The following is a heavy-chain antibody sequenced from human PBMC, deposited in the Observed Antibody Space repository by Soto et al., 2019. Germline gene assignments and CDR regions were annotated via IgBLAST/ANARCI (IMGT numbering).Heavy chain of an antibody. CDR1: GGAFSGYY. CDR3: ARDKITGLFDY. D-gene: IGHD2-8*02. Sequence: QVQLQQWGAGLLKPSETLSLTCAVYGGAFSGYYWTWIRQPPGTGLEWFGEINHSGSTNYNPSLTSRVTISVDTSKNQFSLKLTSVTAADTAVYYCARDKITGLFDYWGQGTLVTVSS. V-gene: IGHV4-34*01. CDR2: INHSGST. J-gene: IGHJ4*02.